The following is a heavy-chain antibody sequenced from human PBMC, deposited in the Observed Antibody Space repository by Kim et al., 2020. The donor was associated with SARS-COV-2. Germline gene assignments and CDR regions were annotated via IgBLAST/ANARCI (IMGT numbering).Heavy chain of an antibody. CDR2: IDPSDSYT. D-gene: IGHD2-15*01. J-gene: IGHJ4*02. CDR3: ARQEINCSGGSCYSEFDY. CDR1: GYSFTSYW. V-gene: IGHV5-10-1*01. Sequence: GESLKISCKGSGYSFTSYWISWVRQMPGKGLEWMGRIDPSDSYTNYSPSYQGHVTISADKSISTAYLQWSSLKASDTAIYYCARQEINCSGGSCYSEFDYWGQGTLVTVSS.